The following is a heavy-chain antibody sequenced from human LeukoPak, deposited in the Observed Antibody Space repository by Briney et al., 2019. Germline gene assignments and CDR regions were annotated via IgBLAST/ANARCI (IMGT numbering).Heavy chain of an antibody. Sequence: TGGSLRLSCAASGSTFSTDAMHWVRQAPGKGLEWVSVISDDGGRIYYADSVKGRFTISRDSSKNTLYLQINSLRHDDTAVYYCARAHGIVGPNDAFDIWGQGTMVTVSS. CDR1: GSTFSTDA. D-gene: IGHD1-26*01. CDR3: ARAHGIVGPNDAFDI. J-gene: IGHJ3*02. CDR2: ISDDGGRI. V-gene: IGHV3-30*04.